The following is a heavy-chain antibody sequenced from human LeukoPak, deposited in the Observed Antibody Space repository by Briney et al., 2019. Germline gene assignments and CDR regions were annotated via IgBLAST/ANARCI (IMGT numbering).Heavy chain of an antibody. CDR1: GYTFTSYD. CDR2: MNPNSGNT. V-gene: IGHV1-8*01. CDR3: ARATPLSHDAFDI. Sequence: ASVKVSCKASGYTFTSYDINWVRQATGQGLEWMGWMNPNSGNTGYAQKFQGRVTMTRNTSISTAYMELSSVRSEDTAVYYCARATPLSHDAFDIWGQGTMVTVSS. J-gene: IGHJ3*02.